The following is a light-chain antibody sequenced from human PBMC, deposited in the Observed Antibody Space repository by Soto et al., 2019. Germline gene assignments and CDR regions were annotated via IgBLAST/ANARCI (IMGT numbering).Light chain of an antibody. Sequence: QSALTQPASVSGSPGQSITISCTGTSSDVGGYNYVSWYQQHPGKAPKLTIYDVSNRPSGVCHRFSGSKSGNTASLTISGLQAEDEADYYCSSYTSSSTLYVFGTGTKVTVL. CDR3: SSYTSSSTLYV. V-gene: IGLV2-14*01. CDR2: DVS. J-gene: IGLJ1*01. CDR1: SSDVGGYNY.